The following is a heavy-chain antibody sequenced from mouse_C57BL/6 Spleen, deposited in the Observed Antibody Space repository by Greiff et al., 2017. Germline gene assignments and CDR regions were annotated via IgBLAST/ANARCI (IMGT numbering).Heavy chain of an antibody. V-gene: IGHV1-55*01. Sequence: VKLQQPGAELVKPGASVKMSCKASGYTFTSYWITWVKQRPGQGLEWIGDIYPGSGSTNYNEKFKSKATLTVDTASSTAYMQLSSLTSEDSAVYYCARGGGYEGFAYWGQGTLVTVSA. J-gene: IGHJ3*01. CDR3: ARGGGYEGFAY. CDR2: IYPGSGST. D-gene: IGHD3-1*01. CDR1: GYTFTSYW.